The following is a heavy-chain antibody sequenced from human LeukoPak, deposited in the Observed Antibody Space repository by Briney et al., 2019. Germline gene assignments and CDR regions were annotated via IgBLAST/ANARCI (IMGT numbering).Heavy chain of an antibody. D-gene: IGHD4-17*01. V-gene: IGHV3-23*01. Sequence: PGGSLRLSCAASGFTFSSSEMNWVRQAPGKGLEWVSSISGSNDNTYYADSVKDRFTISRDNSKNTLSLQMNSLRAEDTAVYYCAKGRGTTVTSAANYWGQGTLVTVSS. CDR2: ISGSNDNT. CDR1: GFTFSSSE. CDR3: AKGRGTTVTSAANY. J-gene: IGHJ4*02.